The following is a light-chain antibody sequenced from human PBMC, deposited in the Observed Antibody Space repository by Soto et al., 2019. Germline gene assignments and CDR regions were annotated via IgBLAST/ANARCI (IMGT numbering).Light chain of an antibody. V-gene: IGKV3-15*01. CDR2: GAS. CDR1: QSISRT. Sequence: EILMTQSPATLSVSPGEGLTLSCRASQSISRTLAWYQQRPGQAPRLLIYGASSRATGVPARFSGSGSGTECTLSISSLQSEDFAVYYCQQYNDWPLTFGGGNKVEIK. J-gene: IGKJ4*01. CDR3: QQYNDWPLT.